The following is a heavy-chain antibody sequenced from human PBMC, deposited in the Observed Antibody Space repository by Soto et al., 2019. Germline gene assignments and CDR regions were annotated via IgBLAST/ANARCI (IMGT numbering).Heavy chain of an antibody. CDR1: GFTFSSYS. D-gene: IGHD3-3*01. V-gene: IGHV3-21*01. CDR2: ISSRSSYI. Sequence: GGSLRLSCAASGFTFSSYSMNWVRQAPGKGLEWVSSISSRSSYIYYADSVKGRFTISRDNAKNSLFLQMNSLRAEDTAVYYCARGSDFWSGYFDYWGQGTLVTVS. CDR3: ARGSDFWSGYFDY. J-gene: IGHJ4*02.